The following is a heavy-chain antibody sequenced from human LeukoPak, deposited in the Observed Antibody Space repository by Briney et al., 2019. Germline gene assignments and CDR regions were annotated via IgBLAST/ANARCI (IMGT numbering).Heavy chain of an antibody. V-gene: IGHV1-18*01. J-gene: IGHJ4*02. CDR2: ISTYSGHT. CDR1: GYSFTSYG. CDR3: VTGFDFDY. Sequence: ASVKVSCKTSGYSFTSYGITWVRQAPGQGLEWMGWISTYSGHTDYAQKLQGRVTVTPDLLTSTAYMELRSLRSDDTAVYYCVTGFDFDYWGQGTLVTVSS. D-gene: IGHD3-10*01.